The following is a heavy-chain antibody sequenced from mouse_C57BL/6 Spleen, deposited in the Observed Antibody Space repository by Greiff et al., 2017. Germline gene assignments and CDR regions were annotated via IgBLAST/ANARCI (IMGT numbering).Heavy chain of an antibody. CDR3: ASLYDCYYYFDY. CDR2: ISDGGSYT. J-gene: IGHJ2*01. Sequence: EVQGVESGGGLVKPGGSLKLSCAASGFTFSSYAMSWVRQTPEKRLEWVATISDGGSYTYYPDNVKGRFTISRDNAKNNLYLQMSHLKSEDTAMYYCASLYDCYYYFDYWGQGTTLTVSS. D-gene: IGHD2-3*01. CDR1: GFTFSSYA. V-gene: IGHV5-4*01.